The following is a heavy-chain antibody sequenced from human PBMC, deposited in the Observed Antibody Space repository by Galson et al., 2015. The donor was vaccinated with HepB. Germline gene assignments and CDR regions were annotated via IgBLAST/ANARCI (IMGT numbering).Heavy chain of an antibody. V-gene: IGHV4-39*07. CDR3: ARVSQRYFDS. CDR2: FYYTGNT. J-gene: IGHJ4*02. CDR1: GGSISSSSYY. Sequence: SEILSLTCTVSGGSISSSSYYWGWLRQPPGKGLEWIGSFYYTGNTHYNPSLKSRVTISGDTSKNQFSLNLSSVTAADTATYYCARVSQRYFDSWGQGTLVTVSS. D-gene: IGHD5-24*01.